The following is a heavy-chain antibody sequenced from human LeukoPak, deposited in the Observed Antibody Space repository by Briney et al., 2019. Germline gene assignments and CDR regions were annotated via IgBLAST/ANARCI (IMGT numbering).Heavy chain of an antibody. V-gene: IGHV4-59*01. CDR1: GGTISTYY. J-gene: IGHJ4*02. Sequence: PSETLSLTCTVSGGTISTYYWSWIRQPPGPGLEWIGYIYYSGRSAYNPSLKSRVTISLDTSKNQFSLKLNSVTAADTAGYYCAGGMVRGINGHWGQGTLDTVSS. CDR2: IYYSGRS. CDR3: AGGMVRGINGH. D-gene: IGHD3-10*01.